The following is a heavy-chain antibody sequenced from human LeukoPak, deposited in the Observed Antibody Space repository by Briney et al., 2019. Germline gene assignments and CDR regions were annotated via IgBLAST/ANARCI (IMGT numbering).Heavy chain of an antibody. J-gene: IGHJ4*02. CDR1: GDSISSSNW. CDR2: IYHSGST. Sequence: SGTLSLTCAVSGDSISSSNWWNWVRQPPGKGLEWIGEIYHSGSTHYNPSLKSRITISVDKSKNQFSLKLSSVTAADTAVYYCARSKDILTGYCFDYWGQGTLVTVSS. D-gene: IGHD3-9*01. V-gene: IGHV4-4*02. CDR3: ARSKDILTGYCFDY.